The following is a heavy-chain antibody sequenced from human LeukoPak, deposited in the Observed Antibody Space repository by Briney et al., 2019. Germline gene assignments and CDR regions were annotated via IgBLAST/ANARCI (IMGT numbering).Heavy chain of an antibody. J-gene: IGHJ4*02. CDR2: INHSGST. Sequence: SETLSLTCAVYGGSFSGYYWSWIRQPPGKGLEWIGEINHSGSTNNNPSLKSRVTISVDTSKNQFSLKLSSVTAADTAVYYCAYRLVTVDYWGQGTLVTVSS. D-gene: IGHD3-16*02. CDR1: GGSFSGYY. CDR3: AYRLVTVDY. V-gene: IGHV4-34*01.